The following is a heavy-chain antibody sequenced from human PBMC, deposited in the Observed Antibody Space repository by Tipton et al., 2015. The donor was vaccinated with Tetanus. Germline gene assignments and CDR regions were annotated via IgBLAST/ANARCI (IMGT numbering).Heavy chain of an antibody. D-gene: IGHD3-22*01. V-gene: IGHV4-61*01. Sequence: TLSLTCTVSGGSISSSSYYWSWIRQPPGKGLEWIGYIYYSGSTNYNPSLKSRVTISVDTSKNQFSLKLSSVTAADTAVYYCARGAYSYDSSGYYYLLDPWGQGTLVTVSS. CDR2: IYYSGST. CDR1: GGSISSSSYY. J-gene: IGHJ5*02. CDR3: ARGAYSYDSSGYYYLLDP.